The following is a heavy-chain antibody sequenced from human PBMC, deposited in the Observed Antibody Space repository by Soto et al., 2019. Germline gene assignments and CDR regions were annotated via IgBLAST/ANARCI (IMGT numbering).Heavy chain of an antibody. CDR1: GGSISSGAYY. CDR3: ARASPHDYSKPYYFDY. CDR2: IYYSGST. D-gene: IGHD4-4*01. Sequence: SETLSLTCTVSGGSISSGAYYWSWIRQHPGTGLEWVGYIYYSGSTYYNPSLKSRVTISVDTSMTQFSLKLSSVTAADTAVYYCARASPHDYSKPYYFDYWGQGTMVTVYS. J-gene: IGHJ4*02. V-gene: IGHV4-31*03.